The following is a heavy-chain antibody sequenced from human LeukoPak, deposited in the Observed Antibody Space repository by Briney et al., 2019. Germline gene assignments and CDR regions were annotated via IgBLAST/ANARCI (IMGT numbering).Heavy chain of an antibody. CDR1: GGSFSGYY. CDR3: ARGSRVYYYYYYMDV. CDR2: INHSGST. Sequence: SETLSLTCAVYGGSFSGYYWSWIRQPPGKGLEWIGEINHSGSTNYNPSLKSRVTISVDTSKNQLSLKLSSVTAADTAVYYCARGSRVYYYYYYMDVWGKGTTVTVSS. J-gene: IGHJ6*03. V-gene: IGHV4-34*01.